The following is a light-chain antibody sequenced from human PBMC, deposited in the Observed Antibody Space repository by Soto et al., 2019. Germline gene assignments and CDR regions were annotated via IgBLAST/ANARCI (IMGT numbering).Light chain of an antibody. V-gene: IGLV1-40*01. CDR3: QSYDTTLGDFWV. CDR1: SSNIGAGYD. J-gene: IGLJ3*02. CDR2: GNT. Sequence: QTVVTQPPSVSWAPGQRVTISCTGSSSNIGAGYDVHWYQHLQGTAPKLLISGNTNRPSGVPDRFSGSKSGTSASLAISGLQAEDEADYYCQSYDTTLGDFWVFGGGTMLTVL.